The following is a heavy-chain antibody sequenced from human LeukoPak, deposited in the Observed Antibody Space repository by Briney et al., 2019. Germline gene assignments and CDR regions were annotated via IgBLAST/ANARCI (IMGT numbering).Heavy chain of an antibody. CDR3: AKAPHCPNDVCRYFDY. CDR1: GFTFTTYP. CDR2: ISASGGGT. J-gene: IGHJ4*02. Sequence: GGSLRLSCAASGFTFTTYPMSWVRQAPGKGLEWVSAISASGGGTYYADSVKGRFTISRDNSRSTVFLHMSSLRAEDTAVYYCAKAPHCPNDVCRYFDYWGQGILVTVSS. V-gene: IGHV3-23*01. D-gene: IGHD2-8*01.